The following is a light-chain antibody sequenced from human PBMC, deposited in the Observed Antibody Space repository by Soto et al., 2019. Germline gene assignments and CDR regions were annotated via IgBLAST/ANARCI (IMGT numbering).Light chain of an antibody. CDR3: QQGHNWPIT. J-gene: IGKJ2*01. V-gene: IGKV3-15*01. CDR1: QSINSE. CDR2: GAS. Sequence: EIVMTQSPATLSLSPGERAALSCRASQSINSELAWYQQKPGQPPRLLIYGASTRATGVPARFTGSESGSEFTLTSSGLQSEDFAVYYCQQGHNWPITFGQGTRLEI.